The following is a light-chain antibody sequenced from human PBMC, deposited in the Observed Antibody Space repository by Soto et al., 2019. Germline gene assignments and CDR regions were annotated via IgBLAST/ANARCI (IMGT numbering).Light chain of an antibody. V-gene: IGKV1-39*01. CDR1: QTINTY. CDR2: AAS. J-gene: IGKJ3*01. CDR3: QRSYSTPFT. Sequence: DIQMTQSPSSLSASVGDRVTITCRASQTINTYLNWYQQKPGKAPELLIYAASSLQNGVPPRFSGSGSGTDFPLAIRSLQPEDFATYYCQRSYSTPFTFGPGTKVNIK.